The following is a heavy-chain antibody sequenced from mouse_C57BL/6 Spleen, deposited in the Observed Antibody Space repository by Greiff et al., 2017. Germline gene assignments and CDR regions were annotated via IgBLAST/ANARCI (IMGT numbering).Heavy chain of an antibody. V-gene: IGHV5-9-1*02. CDR1: GFTFSSYA. CDR3: RSDRNYYSNDYFDV. CDR2: ISSGGDYI. D-gene: IGHD2-5*01. J-gene: IGHJ1*03. Sequence: EVQLVESGEGLVKPGGSLKLSCAASGFTFSSYAMSWVRQTPEKRLEWVAYISSGGDYIYYADTVKGRFTISRDNSRNTLYLQMSSLKSEDTAMYYGRSDRNYYSNDYFDVWGTGTTVTGSS.